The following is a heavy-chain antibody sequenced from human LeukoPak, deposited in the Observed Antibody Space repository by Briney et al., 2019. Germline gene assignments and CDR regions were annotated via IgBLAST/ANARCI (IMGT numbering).Heavy chain of an antibody. Sequence: GGSLRLSCAASGLTFSSYWMSWVRQAPGKGLEWVANIKQDGSEKYYVDSVKGRFTISRDNAKNSLYLQMNSLRAEDTAVYYCARETGGYDSSLYYYYYGMDVWGQGTTVTVSS. CDR1: GLTFSSYW. J-gene: IGHJ6*02. D-gene: IGHD5-12*01. V-gene: IGHV3-7*01. CDR3: ARETGGYDSSLYYYYYGMDV. CDR2: IKQDGSEK.